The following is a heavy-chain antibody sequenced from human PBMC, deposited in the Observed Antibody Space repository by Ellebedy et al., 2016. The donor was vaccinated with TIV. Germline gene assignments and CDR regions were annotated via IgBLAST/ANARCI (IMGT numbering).Heavy chain of an antibody. V-gene: IGHV1-46*01. CDR1: GYTFTGYY. Sequence: ASVKVSCKASGYTFTGYYMQWVRQAPGQGLEWMGIINPSGGSTTYAQKFQGRVTMTRDKSTRTVYMELTSLRSEDTAMYYCARDLSFDYWGEGTLVTVSS. CDR3: ARDLSFDY. CDR2: INPSGGST. D-gene: IGHD2/OR15-2a*01. J-gene: IGHJ4*02.